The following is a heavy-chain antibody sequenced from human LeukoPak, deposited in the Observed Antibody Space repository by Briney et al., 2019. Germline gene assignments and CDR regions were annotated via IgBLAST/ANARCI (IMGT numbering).Heavy chain of an antibody. D-gene: IGHD3-16*02. Sequence: PSETLSLTCTVSGGSISSYYWSWIRQPPGKGLEWIGYIYYSGSTNYNPSLKSRVTISVDTSKNQFSLKLSSVTAADTAVYYCARGGTYYDYVWGSYRPFDYWGQGTLVTISS. CDR2: IYYSGST. J-gene: IGHJ4*02. V-gene: IGHV4-59*12. CDR1: GGSISSYY. CDR3: ARGGTYYDYVWGSYRPFDY.